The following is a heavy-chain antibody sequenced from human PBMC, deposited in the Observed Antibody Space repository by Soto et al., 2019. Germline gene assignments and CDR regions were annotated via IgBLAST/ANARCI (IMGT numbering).Heavy chain of an antibody. CDR2: INHSGST. CDR1: GGSFSGYY. D-gene: IGHD3-9*01. CDR3: ARFVRYFAWLPHGLFDY. J-gene: IGHJ4*02. V-gene: IGHV4-34*01. Sequence: QVQLQQWGAGLLKPSETLSLTCAVYGGSFSGYYWSWIRQPPGKGLEWIGEINHSGSTNYNPSLKSRVTISVDTSKNQFSLKLSSVTAADTAVYYCARFVRYFAWLPHGLFDYWGQGTLVTVSS.